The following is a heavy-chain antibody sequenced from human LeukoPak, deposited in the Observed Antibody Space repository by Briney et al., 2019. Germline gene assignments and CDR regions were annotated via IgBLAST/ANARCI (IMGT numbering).Heavy chain of an antibody. V-gene: IGHV3-43*02. CDR1: GFTFGDYA. Sequence: GGSLRLSCAASGFTFGDYAMDWVRQAPGKGLEWVSLITRDGGRTFYVDSINGRFTISRDNSKDSLYLQMNSLGPEDTAFYFCARDKTREYSFGIVDYWGQGALVTVSS. D-gene: IGHD5-12*01. CDR2: ITRDGGRT. CDR3: ARDKTREYSFGIVDY. J-gene: IGHJ4*02.